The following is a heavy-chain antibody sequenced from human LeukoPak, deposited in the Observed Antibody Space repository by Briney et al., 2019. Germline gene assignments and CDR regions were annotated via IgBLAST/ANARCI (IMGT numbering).Heavy chain of an antibody. J-gene: IGHJ3*02. CDR3: ARVKENPFYDFWSGYRDAFDI. Sequence: GESLKISCKGSGYSFTSYWTGWVRQMPGKGLEWMGIIYPGDSDTRYSPSFQGQVTISADKSISTAYLQWSSLKASDTAMYYCARVKENPFYDFWSGYRDAFDIWGQGTMVTVSS. CDR1: GYSFTSYW. CDR2: IYPGDSDT. D-gene: IGHD3-3*01. V-gene: IGHV5-51*01.